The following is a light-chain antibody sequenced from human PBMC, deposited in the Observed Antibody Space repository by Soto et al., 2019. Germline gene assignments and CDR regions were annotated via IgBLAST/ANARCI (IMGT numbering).Light chain of an antibody. CDR1: QDIRNY. J-gene: IGKJ2*01. CDR2: DAS. Sequence: DIQMTQSPSSLSASVGDRVTITCQASQDIRNYLNWYQQKPGKAPKLLIYDASNLETGVPSRFSGSGSGTYFTFTISSLQHEDIATYYCQQYDNLPPYTFGQGTKLEIK. V-gene: IGKV1-33*01. CDR3: QQYDNLPPYT.